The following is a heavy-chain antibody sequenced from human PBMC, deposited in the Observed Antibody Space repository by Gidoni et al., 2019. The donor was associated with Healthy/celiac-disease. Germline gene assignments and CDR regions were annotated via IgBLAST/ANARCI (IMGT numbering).Heavy chain of an antibody. J-gene: IGHJ6*02. CDR1: GFTFGSSG. D-gene: IGHD6-19*01. CDR3: AKAPWSGWYPLSDYYGMDV. V-gene: IGHV3-30*18. Sequence: QVQLVESGGGVVQPGRSLRLSCAASGFTFGSSGMHWVRQAPGKGREWVAVISYDGSNKYYADAVKGRFTISRDKSKNTLYLQMNSLRAEDTAVYYCAKAPWSGWYPLSDYYGMDVWGQGTTVTVSS. CDR2: ISYDGSNK.